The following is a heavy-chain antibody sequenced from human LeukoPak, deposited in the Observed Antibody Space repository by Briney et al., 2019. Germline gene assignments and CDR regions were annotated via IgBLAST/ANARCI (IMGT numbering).Heavy chain of an antibody. CDR3: AMVSNYGDPGY. D-gene: IGHD4-17*01. Sequence: SETLSLTCTVSGGSISSYYWSWIRQPPGKGREWIGYIYYSGSTNYNPSLKSRVTISVDTSKNQFSLKLSSVTAADTDVYYCAMVSNYGDPGYWGQGTLVTVSS. V-gene: IGHV4-59*08. CDR2: IYYSGST. CDR1: GGSISSYY. J-gene: IGHJ4*02.